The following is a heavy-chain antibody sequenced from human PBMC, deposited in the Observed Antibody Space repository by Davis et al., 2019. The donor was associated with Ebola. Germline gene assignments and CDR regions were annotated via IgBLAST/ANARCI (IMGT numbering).Heavy chain of an antibody. V-gene: IGHV3-23*01. Sequence: GSLRLSCAASGFTFSSYAMSWVRQAPGKGLECVSVISGSGYTYYAGSVKGRFTISRDNSKNTVHLQMNSLRAEDTALYYCAKVGYYFGSGGYYGMDVWGQGTTVTVSS. CDR3: AKVGYYFGSGGYYGMDV. CDR2: ISGSGYT. CDR1: GFTFSSYA. J-gene: IGHJ6*02. D-gene: IGHD3-10*01.